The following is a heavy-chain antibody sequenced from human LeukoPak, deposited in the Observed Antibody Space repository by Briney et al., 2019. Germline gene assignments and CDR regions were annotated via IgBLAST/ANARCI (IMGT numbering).Heavy chain of an antibody. Sequence: ASVKVSCKASGYTFTGYYMHLVRQALGRGLDWMGRINPNSGGTNYAQKFQGRVTMTRDTSISTAYMELSRLRSDDTAVYYCATPDPGCSYGSDYWGQGTLVTVSS. D-gene: IGHD5-18*01. CDR2: INPNSGGT. V-gene: IGHV1-2*06. CDR3: ATPDPGCSYGSDY. J-gene: IGHJ4*02. CDR1: GYTFTGYY.